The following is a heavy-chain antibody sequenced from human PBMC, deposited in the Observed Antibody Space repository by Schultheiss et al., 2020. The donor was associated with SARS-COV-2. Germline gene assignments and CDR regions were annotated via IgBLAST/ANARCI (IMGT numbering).Heavy chain of an antibody. D-gene: IGHD2-15*01. V-gene: IGHV4-39*07. Sequence: SETLSLTCTVSGGSISSGGYYWSWIRQHPGKGLEWIGEINHSGSTYYNPSLKSRVTISVDTSKNQFSLKLSSVTAADTAVYYCARSRRTLQNSPRVRGWYWFDYWGQGTLVTVSS. CDR3: ARSRRTLQNSPRVRGWYWFDY. J-gene: IGHJ4*02. CDR2: INHSGST. CDR1: GGSISSGGYY.